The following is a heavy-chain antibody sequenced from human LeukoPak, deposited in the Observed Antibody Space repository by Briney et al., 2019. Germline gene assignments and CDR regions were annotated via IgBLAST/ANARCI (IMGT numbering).Heavy chain of an antibody. Sequence: SETLSLTCTVSGGSISSYYWSWIRQPAGKGLEWIGRIYTSGSTNYNPSLKSRVTMSVDTSKNQFSLKLSSVTAADTAVYYCARSQIGAVTRRPFDYWGQGTLVTVSS. CDR3: ARSQIGAVTRRPFDY. V-gene: IGHV4-4*07. J-gene: IGHJ4*02. D-gene: IGHD4-17*01. CDR2: IYTSGST. CDR1: GGSISSYY.